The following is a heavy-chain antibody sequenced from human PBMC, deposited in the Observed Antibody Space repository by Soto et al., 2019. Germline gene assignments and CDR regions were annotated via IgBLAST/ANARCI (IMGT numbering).Heavy chain of an antibody. V-gene: IGHV3-30*18. J-gene: IGHJ6*02. CDR2: ISFDGLNK. CDR3: AQDRSGSFPFYYGMDV. D-gene: IGHD1-26*01. CDR1: GLTFPRHG. Sequence: GGSLRLSCAASGLTFPRHGMHWVRQAAGKGLEWVAVISFDGLNKYYADSVKGRFTISRDNSNATLYLQMNTVLAEDTAVYYCAQDRSGSFPFYYGMDVLGQGTPVTVSS.